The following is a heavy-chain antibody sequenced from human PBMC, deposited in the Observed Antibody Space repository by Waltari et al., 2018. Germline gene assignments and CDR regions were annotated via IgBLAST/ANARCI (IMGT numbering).Heavy chain of an antibody. Sequence: QVQLVQSGGEVKKPGASVKVSCKASGYTFISYGISWVRQAPGQGLEWMAWISPNNGDTNYAQKFQGRLTMTTDTSTGTGHIELRNLRSDDTAVYYCARADWDYYGMDVWGQGTTVTVSS. J-gene: IGHJ6*02. V-gene: IGHV1-18*04. CDR1: GYTFISYG. CDR3: ARADWDYYGMDV. CDR2: ISPNNGDT. D-gene: IGHD2-21*01.